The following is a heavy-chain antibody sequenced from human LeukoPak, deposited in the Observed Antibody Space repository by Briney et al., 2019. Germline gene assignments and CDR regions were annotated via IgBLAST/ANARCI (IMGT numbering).Heavy chain of an antibody. CDR3: ASYSGTYSAFEI. CDR2: IFYNGGP. J-gene: IGHJ3*02. CDR1: GGSISTSNYY. D-gene: IGHD1-26*01. Sequence: SETLSLTCTVSGGSISTSNYYWGWVRQSPGRGLEWLGNIFYNGGPYYNPSFKSRVAISVDTSKNHFSLTLNAVTAADTAVYYCASYSGTYSAFEIWGQGTLVTVSS. V-gene: IGHV4-39*07.